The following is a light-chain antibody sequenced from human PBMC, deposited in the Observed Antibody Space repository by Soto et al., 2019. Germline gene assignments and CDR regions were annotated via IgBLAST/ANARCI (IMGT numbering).Light chain of an antibody. Sequence: EVVMTKSPATLSVSPGEGVTLSCRASQGIGDTLAWYQYKPRQTPRILIYDTSTRAHGVPDRFSGSMSGPELTLSISRLQFEHFEIYYCQPYNNFPLTCGGGTKVEIK. V-gene: IGKV3-15*01. CDR3: QPYNNFPLT. CDR1: QGIGDT. CDR2: DTS. J-gene: IGKJ4*01.